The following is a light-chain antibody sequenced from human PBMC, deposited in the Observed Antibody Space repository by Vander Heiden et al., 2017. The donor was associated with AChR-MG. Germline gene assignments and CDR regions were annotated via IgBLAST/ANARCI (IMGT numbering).Light chain of an antibody. Sequence: QSVLTQPPSASGTPGQRVTISCFGSTSNIGSNTVNWYQHLPGTAPKRLISTNNQRPSGVPDRFAGSKSGTSASLVISGLQSEDEADDDCAVWDDSLNGVVFGGGTKLTVL. V-gene: IGLV1-44*01. CDR1: TSNIGSNT. J-gene: IGLJ2*01. CDR2: TNN. CDR3: AVWDDSLNGVV.